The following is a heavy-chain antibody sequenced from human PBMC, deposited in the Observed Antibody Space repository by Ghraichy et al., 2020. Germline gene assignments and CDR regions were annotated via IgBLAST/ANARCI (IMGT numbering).Heavy chain of an antibody. Sequence: ASVKVSCKASGYTFTSYYMHWVRQAPGQGLEWMGIINPSGGSTSYAQKFQGRVTMTRDTSTSTVYMELSSLRSEDTAVYYCASLNPPWGIAAADDAFDIWGQGTMVTVSS. CDR2: INPSGGST. CDR1: GYTFTSYY. J-gene: IGHJ3*02. D-gene: IGHD6-13*01. V-gene: IGHV1-46*03. CDR3: ASLNPPWGIAAADDAFDI.